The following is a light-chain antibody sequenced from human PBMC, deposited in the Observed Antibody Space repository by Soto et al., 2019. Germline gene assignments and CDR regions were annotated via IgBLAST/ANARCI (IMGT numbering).Light chain of an antibody. CDR1: QDINIY. V-gene: IGKV1-27*01. CDR3: QNYDGAPLT. CDR2: AAS. Sequence: DIQMTQSPSSLSASVGDRVTITCRAGQDINIYLAWYQQKPGKVPKLLISAASTLQSGVPSRFSGSGSGTDFTLTISSLQPEDVATYYCQNYDGAPLTFGGGTKVEIK. J-gene: IGKJ4*01.